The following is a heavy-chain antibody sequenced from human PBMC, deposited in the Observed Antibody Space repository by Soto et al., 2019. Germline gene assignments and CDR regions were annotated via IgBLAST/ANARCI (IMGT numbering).Heavy chain of an antibody. J-gene: IGHJ4*02. D-gene: IGHD3-10*01. CDR1: GFTFSSYW. Sequence: EVHLVESGGGLVQSGESLRLSCAASGFTFSSYWMHWVRQAPGKGLVWVSRIKGDGISTNYADSVKGRFTISRDNAKDTVFLQMNGLSADDTAVYYCARGAMGNYYNDYWGQGTLVTVSS. V-gene: IGHV3-74*01. CDR2: IKGDGIST. CDR3: ARGAMGNYYNDY.